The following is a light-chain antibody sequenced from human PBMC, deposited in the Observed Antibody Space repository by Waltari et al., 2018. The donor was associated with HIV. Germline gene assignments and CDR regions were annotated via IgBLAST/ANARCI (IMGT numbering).Light chain of an antibody. V-gene: IGLV4-69*02. CDR1: SGHSRSG. J-gene: IGLJ2*01. Sequence: QLMLTQSPSASASLGGSVTLTCTLASGHSRSGIGWHQQQPEKGPRFLMRVKYDGSHIKGDGIPDRFSGSSSGAERYLTISSLRSEDEADYYCQTWGAGDHVFGGGTKLTVL. CDR3: QTWGAGDHV. CDR2: VKYDGSH.